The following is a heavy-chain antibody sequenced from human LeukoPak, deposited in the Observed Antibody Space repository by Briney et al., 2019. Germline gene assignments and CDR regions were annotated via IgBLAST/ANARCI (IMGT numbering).Heavy chain of an antibody. CDR1: GYTFTGYY. D-gene: IGHD2-2*01. CDR3: ARSHCSSTSCSLDY. Sequence: ASVKVSCKASGYTFTGYYMHWLRQAPGQGLEWMGWINPNSGGTNYAQKFQGRVTMTRDTSISTAYMELSRLRSDDTAVYYCARSHCSSTSCSLDYWGQGTLVTVSS. J-gene: IGHJ4*02. CDR2: INPNSGGT. V-gene: IGHV1-2*02.